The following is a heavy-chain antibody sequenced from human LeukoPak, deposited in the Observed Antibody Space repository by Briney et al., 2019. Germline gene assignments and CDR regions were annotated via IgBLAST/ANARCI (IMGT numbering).Heavy chain of an antibody. CDR2: ISSSSSYI. CDR3: AMPSSNWGPMDV. D-gene: IGHD7-27*01. V-gene: IGHV3-21*01. Sequence: GGSLRLSCAASGFTFSSYSMNWVRQAPGKGLEWVSSISSSSSYIYYADSVKGRFTISRDNAKNSLYLQMNSLRAEDTAVYYCAMPSSNWGPMDVWGEGTTVTVSS. CDR1: GFTFSSYS. J-gene: IGHJ6*04.